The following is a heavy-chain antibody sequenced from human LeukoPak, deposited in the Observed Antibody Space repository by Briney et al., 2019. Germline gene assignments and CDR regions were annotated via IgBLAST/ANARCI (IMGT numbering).Heavy chain of an antibody. Sequence: PSETLSLTCAVYGGSFSGYYWSWIRQPPGKGLEWIGEINHSGSTNYNPSLKSRVTISVDTSKNQFSLKLSSVTAADTAVYYCARVRSGGSQRSPFDYWGQGTLVTVSS. V-gene: IGHV4-34*01. CDR1: GGSFSGYY. CDR2: INHSGST. J-gene: IGHJ4*02. D-gene: IGHD2-15*01. CDR3: ARVRSGGSQRSPFDY.